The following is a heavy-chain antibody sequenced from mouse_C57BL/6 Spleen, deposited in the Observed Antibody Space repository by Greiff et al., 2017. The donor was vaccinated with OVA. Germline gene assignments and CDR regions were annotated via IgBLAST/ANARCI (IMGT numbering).Heavy chain of an antibody. V-gene: IGHV1-64*01. D-gene: IGHD1-1*01. CDR1: GYTFTSYW. Sequence: QVQLQQPGAELVKPGASVKLSCKASGYTFTSYWMHWVKQRPGQGLEWIGMIHPNSGSTNYHEKFKSKATLTVAQSSNTAYMQLSSLTSDDSAFYYWARAGYGSSFPYAMDYWGQRPSGSVSS. CDR3: ARAGYGSSFPYAMDY. CDR2: IHPNSGST. J-gene: IGHJ4*01.